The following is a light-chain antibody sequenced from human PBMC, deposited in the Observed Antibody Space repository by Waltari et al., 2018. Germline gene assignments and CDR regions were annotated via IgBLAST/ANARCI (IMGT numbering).Light chain of an antibody. V-gene: IGLV1-51*02. CDR1: ASNIGNSY. CDR3: GTWDNTLSAV. CDR2: GND. Sequence: QSVLTQPPSVSAAPGQKVTISCSGSASNIGNSYVSWYQKFPGAAPKVPIYGNDKPTTGIPDRFSGSKSGTSATLDITGLQTGDEADYYCGTWDNTLSAVFGGGTKVTVL. J-gene: IGLJ2*01.